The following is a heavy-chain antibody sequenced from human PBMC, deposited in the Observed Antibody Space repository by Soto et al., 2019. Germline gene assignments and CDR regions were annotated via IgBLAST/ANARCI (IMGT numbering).Heavy chain of an antibody. V-gene: IGHV4-34*01. CDR2: INHSGST. J-gene: IGHJ5*02. D-gene: IGHD4-17*01. CDR3: ARGDFGDFEVGYNWFDP. CDR1: GGSFGAYY. Sequence: SETLSLTCAVYGGSFGAYYWSWIRQPPGKGLEWIGEINHSGSTNYNPSLKSRVTISVDTSKNQFSLKLRSVTAADTAVYYCARGDFGDFEVGYNWFDPWGQGTLVTVS.